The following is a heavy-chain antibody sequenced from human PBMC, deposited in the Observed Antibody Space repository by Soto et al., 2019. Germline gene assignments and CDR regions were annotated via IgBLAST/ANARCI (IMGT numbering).Heavy chain of an antibody. Sequence: GVSLRLSCAASGFTFDDYAMHWVRQAPGKGLEWVSGISWNSGSIGYADSVKGRFTISRDNAKNSLYLQMNSLRAEDTALYYCAKGSSSWFQGLFDPWGQGTLVTVSS. CDR1: GFTFDDYA. CDR2: ISWNSGSI. J-gene: IGHJ5*02. CDR3: AKGSSSWFQGLFDP. D-gene: IGHD6-13*01. V-gene: IGHV3-9*01.